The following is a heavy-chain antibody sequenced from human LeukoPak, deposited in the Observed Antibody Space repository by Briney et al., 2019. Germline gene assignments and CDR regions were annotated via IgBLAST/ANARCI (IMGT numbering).Heavy chain of an antibody. Sequence: SETLSLTCTVSGGSISSYYWSWIRQPPGKGLEWIGYIYYSGSTNYNPSLKSRVTISVDTSKNQFSLKLSSVTAADTAVYYCARGYYGSGSYYSPVTANYYYYMDVWGKGTTVTVSS. D-gene: IGHD3-10*01. J-gene: IGHJ6*03. CDR2: IYYSGST. CDR1: GGSISSYY. CDR3: ARGYYGSGSYYSPVTANYYYYMDV. V-gene: IGHV4-59*01.